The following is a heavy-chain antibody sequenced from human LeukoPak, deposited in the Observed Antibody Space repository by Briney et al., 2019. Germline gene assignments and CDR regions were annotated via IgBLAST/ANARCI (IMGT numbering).Heavy chain of an antibody. CDR1: GYTFTSYY. CDR2: INPSGGST. Sequence: ASVKVSCKASGYTFTSYYMHWVRQAPGQGLEWMGIINPSGGSTSYALKFQGRVTMTRDTSTSTVYMELSSLRSEDTAVYYCARDGQRITIFGVVITLGAFDFWGQGTMVTVSS. V-gene: IGHV1-46*01. J-gene: IGHJ3*01. D-gene: IGHD3-3*01. CDR3: ARDGQRITIFGVVITLGAFDF.